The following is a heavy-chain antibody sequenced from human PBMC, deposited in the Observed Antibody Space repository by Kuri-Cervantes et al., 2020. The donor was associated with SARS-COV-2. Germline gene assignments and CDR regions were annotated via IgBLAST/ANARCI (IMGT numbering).Heavy chain of an antibody. CDR3: AKDSRWKPLEGYYYYYMDV. J-gene: IGHJ6*03. CDR1: GFTFSSYP. V-gene: IGHV3-23*01. D-gene: IGHD5-24*01. Sequence: GGSLRLSCPTSGFTFSSYPMSWVRQAPGKGLDWVSTISGGGGSTYYADSVKGRFTISRDNSKNTLSLQMNSLRAEDTAVYFCAKDSRWKPLEGYYYYYMDVWGKGTTVTVSS. CDR2: ISGGGGST.